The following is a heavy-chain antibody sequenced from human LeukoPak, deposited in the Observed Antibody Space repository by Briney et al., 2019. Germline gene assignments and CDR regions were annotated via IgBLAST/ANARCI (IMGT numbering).Heavy chain of an antibody. CDR3: VRVHIVVVLAATGGDAFDI. V-gene: IGHV4-39*07. D-gene: IGHD2-15*01. CDR2: IYYSGNS. J-gene: IGHJ3*02. CDR1: GGSISNSNYF. Sequence: SETLSLTCTVSGGSISNSNYFWGWIRQPPGKGPEWIGTIYYSGNSYYNPSLQSRVTISVDTSKNQFSLKLSSVTAADTAVYFCVRVHIVVVLAATGGDAFDIWGQGTMVTVSS.